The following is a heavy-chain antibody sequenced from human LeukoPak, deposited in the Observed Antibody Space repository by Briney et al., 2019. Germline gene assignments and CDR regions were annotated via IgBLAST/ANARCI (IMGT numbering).Heavy chain of an antibody. Sequence: GASAKVSCKASGYTFTNYHIHWVRQAPGQGLEWMGIVNPSGGATNYAQKFQGSVTMTRDTSTSTVYMELSSLRSEDTAVYYCAREGPNTLYFDYWGQGILVTVSS. D-gene: IGHD2-2*02. J-gene: IGHJ4*02. CDR1: GYTFTNYH. CDR2: VNPSGGAT. V-gene: IGHV1-46*01. CDR3: AREGPNTLYFDY.